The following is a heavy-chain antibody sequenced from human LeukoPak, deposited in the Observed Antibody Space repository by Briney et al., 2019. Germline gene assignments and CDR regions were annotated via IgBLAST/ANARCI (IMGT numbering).Heavy chain of an antibody. CDR2: ISWDGGST. Sequence: GESLRLSCAASGFTFDDYTMHWVRQAPGKGLEWVSLISWDGGSTYYADSVKGRFTISRDNSKNSLYLQMNSLRTEDTALYYCASGSGSYYKFDYWGQGTLVTVSS. CDR1: GFTFDDYT. D-gene: IGHD3-10*01. J-gene: IGHJ4*02. V-gene: IGHV3-43*01. CDR3: ASGSGSYYKFDY.